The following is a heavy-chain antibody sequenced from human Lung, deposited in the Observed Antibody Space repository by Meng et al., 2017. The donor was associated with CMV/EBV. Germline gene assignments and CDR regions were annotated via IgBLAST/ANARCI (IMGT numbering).Heavy chain of an antibody. CDR2: ISSSSSYI. CDR1: GFTFSSYS. J-gene: IGHJ4*01. Sequence: GEXXKISCAASGFTFSSYSMNWVRQAPGKGLEWVSSISSSSSYIYYADSVKGRFTISRDNAKNSLYLQMNSLRAEDTAVYYCARDNSYGDEYYFDYWGHRTLVTVSS. D-gene: IGHD5-18*01. CDR3: ARDNSYGDEYYFDY. V-gene: IGHV3-21*01.